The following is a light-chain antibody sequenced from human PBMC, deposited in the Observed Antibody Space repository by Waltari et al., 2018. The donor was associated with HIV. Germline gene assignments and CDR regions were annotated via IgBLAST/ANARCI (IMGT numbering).Light chain of an antibody. CDR3: QVWDSSRDHVV. J-gene: IGLJ2*01. CDR1: NIGTKS. Sequence: SSVLTQPPSVSVAPGQTARVTCGGDNIGTKSVHWYQLKAGQAPELIVFDNSDRPPGIPERLSGSNSGNTATLTISRVEAGDEAYYYCQVWDSSRDHVVFGGGTKLTVL. V-gene: IGLV3-21*02. CDR2: DNS.